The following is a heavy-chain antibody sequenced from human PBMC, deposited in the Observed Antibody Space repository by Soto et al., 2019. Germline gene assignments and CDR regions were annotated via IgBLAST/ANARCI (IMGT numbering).Heavy chain of an antibody. CDR1: GFTFSSYS. V-gene: IGHV3-21*01. J-gene: IGHJ1*01. CDR2: ISSSSDYI. D-gene: IGHD2-21*02. CDR3: ARDPQGSDMEYFQH. Sequence: GGSLRLSCEVSGFTFSSYSMNWVRQAPGKGLEWVSYISSSSDYIYYADSMKGRFTISRDNAKNSLYLQMSSLRAEDTAVYYCARDPQGSDMEYFQHWGQGTLVTVSS.